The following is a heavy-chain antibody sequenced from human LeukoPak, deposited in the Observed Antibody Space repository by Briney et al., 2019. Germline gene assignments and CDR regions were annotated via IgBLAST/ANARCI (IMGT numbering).Heavy chain of an antibody. Sequence: GGSLRLSCAASGFTFSSYEMNWVRQAPGKGLEWVSYISSSGSTIYYAASVKGGFTISRDNAKNSLYLQMNSLRAEDTAVYYCARVGAVAADAFDYWGQGTLVTVSS. D-gene: IGHD2-15*01. CDR1: GFTFSSYE. J-gene: IGHJ4*02. CDR3: ARVGAVAADAFDY. V-gene: IGHV3-48*03. CDR2: ISSSGSTI.